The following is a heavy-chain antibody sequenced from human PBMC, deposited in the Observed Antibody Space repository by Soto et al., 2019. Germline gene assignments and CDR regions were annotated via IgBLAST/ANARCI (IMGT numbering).Heavy chain of an antibody. CDR2: IYWDDDK. CDR1: GFSLSTSGVG. V-gene: IGHV2-5*02. Sequence: QITLKESGPTLVKPTQTLTLTCTSSGFSLSTSGVGVGWIRQPPGKALEWLALIYWDDDKRYSPSLKSRLTITKDTSKNQVVLTMTNMDPVDTATYYCAHSGGDILTGYYVNFDYWGQGTLVTVSS. D-gene: IGHD3-9*01. CDR3: AHSGGDILTGYYVNFDY. J-gene: IGHJ4*02.